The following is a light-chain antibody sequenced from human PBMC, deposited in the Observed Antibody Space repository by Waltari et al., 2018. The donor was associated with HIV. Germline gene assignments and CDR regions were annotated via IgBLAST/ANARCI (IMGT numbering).Light chain of an antibody. V-gene: IGLV2-23*01. J-gene: IGLJ3*02. CDR1: SSDDGYYNL. Sequence: QSALTQPASVSGSPGQSITISCTGTSSDDGYYNLVSWYQQHPGKAPKRMIYEGIKRPSGCSNLISGSKYGYTSSLTFSGLQAEDDADYYCCSYGGSSNWVFGGGTKLTVL. CDR2: EGI. CDR3: CSYGGSSNWV.